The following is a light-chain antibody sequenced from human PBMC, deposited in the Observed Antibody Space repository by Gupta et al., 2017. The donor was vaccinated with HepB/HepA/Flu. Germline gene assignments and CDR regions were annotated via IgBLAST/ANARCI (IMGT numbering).Light chain of an antibody. Sequence: ILLPPSPSFLSASVGDRVTITCRASQDINSYLIWYQQKPGKAPNLLIYTASTLQGGVPARFSGSGSGTEFTLTISSLQPEDFATYYCQKFKKYPRTFGQGTRLEMK. J-gene: IGKJ5*01. CDR2: TAS. V-gene: IGKV1-9*01. CDR1: QDINSY. CDR3: QKFKKYPRT.